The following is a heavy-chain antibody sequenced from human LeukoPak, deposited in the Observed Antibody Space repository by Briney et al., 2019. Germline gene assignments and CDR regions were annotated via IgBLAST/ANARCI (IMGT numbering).Heavy chain of an antibody. V-gene: IGHV3-23*01. CDR1: GFTFSSYA. Sequence: GASLRLSCAASGFTFSSYAMSWVRQAPGKGLEWVSAISGSGGSTYYADSVKGRFTISRDNSKNTLYLEMNSLRAEDTAVYYCARSTTVTTNNWFDPWGQGTLVTVSS. J-gene: IGHJ5*02. CDR2: ISGSGGST. CDR3: ARSTTVTTNNWFDP. D-gene: IGHD4-17*01.